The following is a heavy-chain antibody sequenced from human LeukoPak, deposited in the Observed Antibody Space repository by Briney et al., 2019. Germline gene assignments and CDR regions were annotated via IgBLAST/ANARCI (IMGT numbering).Heavy chain of an antibody. Sequence: GGSLRLSCAASGFTFSSYAMSWVRQAPGKGLEWVSAISGSGGSTYYADSVKGRFTISRDDSKNTLYLQMNGLRAEDTAVYYCAGGPWEFDYWGQGSLVIVSS. CDR2: ISGSGGST. D-gene: IGHD1-26*01. CDR3: AGGPWEFDY. V-gene: IGHV3-23*01. J-gene: IGHJ4*02. CDR1: GFTFSSYA.